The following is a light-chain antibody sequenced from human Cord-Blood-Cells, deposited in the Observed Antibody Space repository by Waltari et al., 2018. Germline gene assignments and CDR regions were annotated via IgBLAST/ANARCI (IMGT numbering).Light chain of an antibody. V-gene: IGLV3-9*01. CDR3: QVWDSSTAV. Sequence: SYELTQPLSVSVALGQTARITCGGNNIASKNVHWYQQKPGQAPVLVIYRDSNRPSGIPERCSGSNSGNTATLTISRAQAGDEADYYCQVWDSSTAVFGTGTKVTVL. CDR1: NIASKN. J-gene: IGLJ1*01. CDR2: RDS.